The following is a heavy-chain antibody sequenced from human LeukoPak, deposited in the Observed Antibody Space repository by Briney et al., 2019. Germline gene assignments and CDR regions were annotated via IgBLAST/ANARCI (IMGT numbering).Heavy chain of an antibody. CDR1: GYSISSGYY. V-gene: IGHV4-38-2*02. CDR3: ARGWLVWYSLAPADNYNWFDP. J-gene: IGHJ5*02. CDR2: IYHSGST. Sequence: SETLSLTCTVSGYSISSGYYWGWIRQPPGKGLEWIGSIYHSGSTYYNPSLKSRVTISVDTSKNQLSLKLSSVTAADTAVYYCARGWLVWYSLAPADNYNWFDPWGQGTLVTVSS. D-gene: IGHD2-21*01.